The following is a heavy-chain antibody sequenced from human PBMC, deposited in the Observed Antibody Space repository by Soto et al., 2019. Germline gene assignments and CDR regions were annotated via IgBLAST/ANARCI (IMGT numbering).Heavy chain of an antibody. D-gene: IGHD3-22*01. V-gene: IGHV4-30-2*01. Sequence: DLAWIGYIYHSGSTYYNPSLKSRVTISVDRSKNQFSLKLSSVTAADTAVYYCARAGSSYYYDSSGYYAFDIWGQGTMVTDSS. CDR3: ARAGSSYYYDSSGYYAFDI. CDR2: IYHSGST. J-gene: IGHJ3*02.